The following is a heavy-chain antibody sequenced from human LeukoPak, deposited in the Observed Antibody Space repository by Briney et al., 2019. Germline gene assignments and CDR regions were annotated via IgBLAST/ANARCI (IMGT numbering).Heavy chain of an antibody. Sequence: GGSLRLSCAASGFTFSSYGMHWVRQAPGKGLEWVAVIWYDGSNKYYADSVKGRFTISRDNAKSSLYLQMNSLRAEDTAIYYCARGIAAPGYDYWGQGILVTVSS. CDR2: IWYDGSNK. CDR3: ARGIAAPGYDY. CDR1: GFTFSSYG. D-gene: IGHD6-13*01. J-gene: IGHJ4*02. V-gene: IGHV3-33*01.